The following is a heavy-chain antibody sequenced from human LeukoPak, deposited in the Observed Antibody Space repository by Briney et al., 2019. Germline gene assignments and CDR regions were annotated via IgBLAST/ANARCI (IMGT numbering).Heavy chain of an antibody. CDR2: IIPMFDVT. V-gene: IGHV1-69*15. CDR3: ARVGYCSGGTCNGAIDY. J-gene: IGHJ4*02. D-gene: IGHD2-15*01. CDR1: GGSFRNYA. Sequence: SVRVSCKASGGSFRNYAMSWARQAPGQGREWMGRIIPMFDVTNYAQKFQGRVTISADVSTSTAYMELSGLRSDDTAVYYCARVGYCSGGTCNGAIDYWGQGTLVTVSS.